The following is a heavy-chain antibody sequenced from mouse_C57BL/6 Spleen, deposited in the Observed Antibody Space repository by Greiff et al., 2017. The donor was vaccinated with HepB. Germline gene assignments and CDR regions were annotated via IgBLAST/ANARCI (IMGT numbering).Heavy chain of an antibody. CDR2: ISSGSSTI. J-gene: IGHJ4*01. CDR1: GFTFSDYG. D-gene: IGHD2-1*01. Sequence: EVKLVESGGGLVKPGGSLKLSCAASGFTFSDYGMHWVRQAPEKGLEWVAYISSGSSTIYYADTVKGRFTISRDNAKNTLFLQMTSLRSEDTAMYYCARGYYDYYAMDYWGQGTSVTVSS. V-gene: IGHV5-17*01. CDR3: ARGYYDYYAMDY.